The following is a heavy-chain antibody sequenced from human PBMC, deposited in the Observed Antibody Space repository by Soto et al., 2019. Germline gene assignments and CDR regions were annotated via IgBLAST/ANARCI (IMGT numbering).Heavy chain of an antibody. Sequence: PSETLSLTCTVSGGSINSGAHYWSWLRQHPGKGLEWIGYIYYSGSTYYNPSLKSRVTISVDTSKNQFSLKLSSVTAADTAVYYCARQMHSSGYYDQSFDYWGQGTLVTVSS. D-gene: IGHD3-22*01. V-gene: IGHV4-31*03. CDR3: ARQMHSSGYYDQSFDY. J-gene: IGHJ4*02. CDR1: GGSINSGAHY. CDR2: IYYSGST.